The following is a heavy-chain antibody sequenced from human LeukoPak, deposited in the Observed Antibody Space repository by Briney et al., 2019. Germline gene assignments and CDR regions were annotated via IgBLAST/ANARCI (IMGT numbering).Heavy chain of an antibody. D-gene: IGHD4-23*01. CDR2: IFYSGTT. CDR1: GASISNYY. V-gene: IGHV4-59*08. Sequence: PSETLSLTCTVSGASISNYYWSWIRQPPGKGLEWIGYIFYSGTTNYNPSLKSRGTVSLDTSKNQFSLQLRSVTAADTAVYYCARFTTVVPAFWYFDLWGRGTLVTVSS. CDR3: ARFTTVVPAFWYFDL. J-gene: IGHJ2*01.